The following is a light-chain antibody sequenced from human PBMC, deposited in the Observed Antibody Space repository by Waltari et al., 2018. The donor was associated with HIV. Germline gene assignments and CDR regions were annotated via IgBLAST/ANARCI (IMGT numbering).Light chain of an antibody. CDR2: GAS. V-gene: IGKV3-20*01. J-gene: IGKJ2*01. Sequence: EIVLTQSPGTLSLSPGERAPLHCRARQSVSSNYLAWYQHKPGQAPRLLIYGASSRATGIPDRFSGSGSGTDFTLTISRLEPEDFAVYYCQQYGGSPYTFGQGTKLEIK. CDR1: QSVSSNY. CDR3: QQYGGSPYT.